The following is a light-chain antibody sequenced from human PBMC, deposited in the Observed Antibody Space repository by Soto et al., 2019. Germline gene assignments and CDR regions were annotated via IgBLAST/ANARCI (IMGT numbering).Light chain of an antibody. CDR3: GVWDDSLNGYV. V-gene: IGLV1-44*01. J-gene: IGLJ1*01. CDR1: NSNIGNNA. Sequence: QSVLTQPPSVSGTPGQRVTISCSGSNSNIGNNAVTWYQQLPGMAPRVLIHSDHQRHSGVPDRFFGSKSGTSASLAISGLQSQDEADYHCGVWDDSLNGYVFGSGTKVTVL. CDR2: SDH.